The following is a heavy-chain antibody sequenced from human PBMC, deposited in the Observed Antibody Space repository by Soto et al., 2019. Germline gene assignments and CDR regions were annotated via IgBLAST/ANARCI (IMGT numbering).Heavy chain of an antibody. Sequence: QVQLQQWGAGLLKPSVTLSLTCAVYGGSFSGYYWSWIRQPPGKGLEGLGEINHSGSTNYNPSLKSRVTMSVDTYKNQVALKLSYVTAADTAVYYCARGCALNDYPYDYIWGSYRYIGTYFDYWGQGTLVTVSS. CDR1: GGSFSGYY. CDR2: INHSGST. CDR3: ARGCALNDYPYDYIWGSYRYIGTYFDY. D-gene: IGHD3-16*02. J-gene: IGHJ4*02. V-gene: IGHV4-34*01.